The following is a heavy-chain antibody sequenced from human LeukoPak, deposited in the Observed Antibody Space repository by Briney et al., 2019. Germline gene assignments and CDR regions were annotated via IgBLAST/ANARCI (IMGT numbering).Heavy chain of an antibody. CDR3: AKGRRNLIAVAGTPQDY. CDR2: IKSKTDGGTT. J-gene: IGHJ4*02. V-gene: IGHV3-15*01. Sequence: GGSLRLSCAASGFTFSNAWMSWVRQAPGKGLEWVGRIKSKTDGGTTDYAAPVKGRFTISRDDSKNTLYLQMNSLKTEDTAVYYCAKGRRNLIAVAGTPQDYWGQGTLVTVSS. D-gene: IGHD6-19*01. CDR1: GFTFSNAW.